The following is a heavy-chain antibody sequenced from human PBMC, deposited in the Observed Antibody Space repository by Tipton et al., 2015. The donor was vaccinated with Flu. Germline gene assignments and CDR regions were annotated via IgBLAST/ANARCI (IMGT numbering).Heavy chain of an antibody. CDR1: GVTFSNYA. CDR2: IIPLFHTT. CDR3: ARDHGYTYATNTYYYYGMDV. D-gene: IGHD5-18*01. Sequence: QLVQSGAEVKKPGSSVKVSCKAPGVTFSNYAISWVRQAPGQGLEWMGGIIPLFHTTNYAQRFQGRVTITADESTSTAYMELSSLRSEDTAVYYCARDHGYTYATNTYYYYGMDVWGQGTSVNVSS. J-gene: IGHJ6*02. V-gene: IGHV1-69*01.